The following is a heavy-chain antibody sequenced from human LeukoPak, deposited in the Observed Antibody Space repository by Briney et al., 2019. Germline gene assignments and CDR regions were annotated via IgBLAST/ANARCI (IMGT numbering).Heavy chain of an antibody. D-gene: IGHD6-6*01. V-gene: IGHV4-59*01. J-gene: IGHJ4*02. CDR1: GGSISSYY. CDR2: IYYSGST. CDR3: ARVVHSSSFDY. Sequence: PSETLSLTCTVSGGSISSYYWSWIRQPPGKGLEWIGYIYYSGSTNYNPSLKSRVTISVDTSKNQFSLRLSSVTAADTAVYYCARVVHSSSFDYWGQGTLVTVSS.